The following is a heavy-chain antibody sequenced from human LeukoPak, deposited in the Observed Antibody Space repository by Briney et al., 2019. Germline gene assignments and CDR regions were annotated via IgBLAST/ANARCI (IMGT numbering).Heavy chain of an antibody. D-gene: IGHD1-1*01. CDR3: AKGTGKYWTYFDS. Sequence: GGSLRLSCTASGFTFDDYAMHWVRHAPGKGLEWVSGISWNSGSIDYAGSVRGRFTISRDNANNSLFLHMSSLSAEDTALYYCAKGTGKYWTYFDSWGQGTLVTVSS. J-gene: IGHJ4*02. CDR2: ISWNSGSI. V-gene: IGHV3-9*01. CDR1: GFTFDDYA.